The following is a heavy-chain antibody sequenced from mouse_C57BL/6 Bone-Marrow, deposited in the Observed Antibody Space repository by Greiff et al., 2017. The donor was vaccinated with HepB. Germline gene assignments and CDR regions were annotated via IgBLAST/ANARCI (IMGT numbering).Heavy chain of an antibody. CDR3: ARTRWYYFDY. Sequence: VQLVESGPGLVQPSQSLSITCTVSGFSLTSYGVHWVRQSPGKGLEWLGVIWSGGSTDYNAAFISRLSISKDNSKSQVFFKMNSLQADDTAIYYCARTRWYYFDYWGQGTTLTVSS. CDR1: GFSLTSYG. J-gene: IGHJ2*01. CDR2: IWSGGST. V-gene: IGHV2-2*01. D-gene: IGHD2-3*01.